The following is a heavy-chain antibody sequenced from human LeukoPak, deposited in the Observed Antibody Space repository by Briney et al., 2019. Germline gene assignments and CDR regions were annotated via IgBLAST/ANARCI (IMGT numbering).Heavy chain of an antibody. CDR3: ARDRGYYYYYYMDV. J-gene: IGHJ6*03. CDR1: GFTFSSYS. Sequence: GGSLRLSCAASGFTFSSYSMNWVRQAPGKGLEWVSYISSSSSTIYYADSVKGRFTISRDNAKNSLYLQMNSLRAEDTAVYYCARDRGYYYYYYMDVWGKGTSVTVSS. CDR2: ISSSSSTI. V-gene: IGHV3-48*01.